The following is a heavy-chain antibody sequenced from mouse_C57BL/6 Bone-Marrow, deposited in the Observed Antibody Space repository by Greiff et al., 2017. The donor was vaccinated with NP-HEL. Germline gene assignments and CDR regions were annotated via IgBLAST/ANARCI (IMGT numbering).Heavy chain of an antibody. CDR1: GYTFTSYG. D-gene: IGHD2-5*01. CDR2: IYPRSGNT. J-gene: IGHJ4*01. Sequence: QVQLQQSGAELARPGASVKLSCKASGYTFTSYGISWVKQRTGQGLEWIGEIYPRSGNTYYNEKFKGKATLTADKSSRTAYMELRSLTSEDSAVYFCASYYSNHYYAMDYWGQGTSVTVSS. V-gene: IGHV1-81*01. CDR3: ASYYSNHYYAMDY.